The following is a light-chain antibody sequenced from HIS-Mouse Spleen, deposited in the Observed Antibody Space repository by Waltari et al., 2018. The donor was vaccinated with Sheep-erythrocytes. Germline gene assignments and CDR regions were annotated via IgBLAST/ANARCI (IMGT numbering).Light chain of an antibody. J-gene: IGLJ2*01. Sequence: QSALTQPRSVSGSPGQSVTISCTGTSSDVGGYNYVSWYQQHPGKAPKLMIYDVSKRHSGVPERFSGSNSGNTATLTISGTQAMDEADYYCQAWDSSTAVFGGGTKLTVL. CDR3: QAWDSSTAV. CDR1: SSDVGGYNY. CDR2: DVS. V-gene: IGLV2-11*01.